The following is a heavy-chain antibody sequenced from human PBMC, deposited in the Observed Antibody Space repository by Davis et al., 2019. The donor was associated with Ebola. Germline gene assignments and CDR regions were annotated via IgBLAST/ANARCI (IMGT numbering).Heavy chain of an antibody. CDR1: GGSFNGYY. CDR2: IGHDGNT. V-gene: IGHV4-34*01. Sequence: MPSETLSLTCAVYGGSFNGYYWGWIRQSPGKGLEWIGEIGHDGNTKYNPSVKSRVSISMDTSKNQFSLNLSSMSAADTGVYYCARVDYDFWSGSKWWFDPWGQGTLVTVSS. J-gene: IGHJ5*02. D-gene: IGHD3-3*01. CDR3: ARVDYDFWSGSKWWFDP.